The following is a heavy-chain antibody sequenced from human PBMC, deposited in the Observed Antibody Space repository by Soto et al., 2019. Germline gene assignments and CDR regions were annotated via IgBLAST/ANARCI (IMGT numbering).Heavy chain of an antibody. Sequence: QLQLQESGPGLVKPSETLSLTCTGSGGSISSSSYYWGCIRQPPGKGLEWIGSIYYSGSTYYNPSLKSRVTISVDTSKNQSSLKLSSVTAADTAVYYCARGYCSGGSCLYYFDYWGQGTLVTVSS. D-gene: IGHD2-15*01. CDR2: IYYSGST. CDR3: ARGYCSGGSCLYYFDY. V-gene: IGHV4-39*01. CDR1: GGSISSSSYY. J-gene: IGHJ4*02.